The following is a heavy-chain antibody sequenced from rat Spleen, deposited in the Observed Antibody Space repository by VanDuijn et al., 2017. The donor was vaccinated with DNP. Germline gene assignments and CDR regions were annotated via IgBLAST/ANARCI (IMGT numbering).Heavy chain of an antibody. CDR2: IWTGGST. V-gene: IGHV2-30*01. CDR3: VRFNSGFDY. Sequence: QVQLKESGPGLVQPSQTLSLTCTVAGFSLISYNVHWVRQPTGKGLEWMGIIWTGGSTDYNSGLKSRLSISRDTSKSQVFLKMNSLQTEDIATYYCVRFNSGFDYWGQGVMVTVSS. J-gene: IGHJ2*01. CDR1: GFSLISYN. D-gene: IGHD4-3*01.